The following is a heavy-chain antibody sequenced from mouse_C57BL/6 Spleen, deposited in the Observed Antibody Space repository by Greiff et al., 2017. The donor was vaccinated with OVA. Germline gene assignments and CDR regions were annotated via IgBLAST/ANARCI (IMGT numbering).Heavy chain of an antibody. Sequence: QVQLQQSGAELVKPGASVKISCKASGYAFSSSWMNWVKQRPGKGLEWIGRIYPGDGDTNYNGKFKGKATLTADKSSSTAYMQLSSLTSEDSAVYFCARGGDSSGYIAYWGQGTLVTVSA. D-gene: IGHD3-2*02. CDR3: ARGGDSSGYIAY. CDR2: IYPGDGDT. J-gene: IGHJ3*01. CDR1: GYAFSSSW. V-gene: IGHV1-82*01.